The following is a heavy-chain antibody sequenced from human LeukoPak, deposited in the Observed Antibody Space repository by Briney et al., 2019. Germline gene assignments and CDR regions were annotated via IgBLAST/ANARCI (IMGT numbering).Heavy chain of an antibody. CDR1: GGSISSYY. Sequence: SETLSLTCTVSGGSISSYYWSWIRQPPGNGLEWIGYIYYSGSTNYNPSLKSRVTISVDTSKNQFSLKVSSVTAADTAVYYCASNYYGSGSLDYWGQGNLVTVSS. V-gene: IGHV4-59*08. CDR3: ASNYYGSGSLDY. CDR2: IYYSGST. D-gene: IGHD3-10*01. J-gene: IGHJ4*02.